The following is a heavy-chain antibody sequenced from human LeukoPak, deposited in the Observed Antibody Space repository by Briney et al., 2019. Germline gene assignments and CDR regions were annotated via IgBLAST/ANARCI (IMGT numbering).Heavy chain of an antibody. CDR2: ISSTGSAI. CDR3: PRVFSYHTYSFDY. J-gene: IGHJ4*02. V-gene: IGHV3-48*03. D-gene: IGHD2/OR15-2a*01. CDR1: GFTFRSYE. Sequence: PGGPLRLSCAGFGFTFRSYEMNWVRQAPGKGLEWISYISSTGSAIYYADSVKGRFTISRDNAKNSLYLQMNSLRAEDTAVYYCPRVFSYHTYSFDYWGQGTLVTVSS.